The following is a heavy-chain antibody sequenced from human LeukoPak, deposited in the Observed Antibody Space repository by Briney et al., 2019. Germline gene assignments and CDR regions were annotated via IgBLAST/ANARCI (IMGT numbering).Heavy chain of an antibody. V-gene: IGHV3-74*01. D-gene: IGHD2-15*01. Sequence: GGSLRLSCAASGFTFNNYWIHWVRHVPGKDLVWVSRIDGDASRTNYADSVKGRFTISRDNVKSMVYLQMSSLTVEDTAVYYCARYCNGDTCDGALDLWGQGTLVTVSS. CDR3: ARYCNGDTCDGALDL. CDR1: GFTFNNYW. J-gene: IGHJ3*01. CDR2: IDGDASRT.